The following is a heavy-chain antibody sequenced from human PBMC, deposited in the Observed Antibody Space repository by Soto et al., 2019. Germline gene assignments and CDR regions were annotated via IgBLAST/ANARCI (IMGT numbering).Heavy chain of an antibody. Sequence: LRLSCAASGFTFSNYAMSWVRQAPGKGLEWVSGISVSGGSTYYADSVKGRFTISRDNSKSTLYVQMNSLRVDDTAVYYCAKDAGSVCSGGSCYFQALDSWGQGTLVTVSS. V-gene: IGHV3-23*01. J-gene: IGHJ4*02. CDR1: GFTFSNYA. CDR2: ISVSGGST. CDR3: AKDAGSVCSGGSCYFQALDS. D-gene: IGHD2-15*01.